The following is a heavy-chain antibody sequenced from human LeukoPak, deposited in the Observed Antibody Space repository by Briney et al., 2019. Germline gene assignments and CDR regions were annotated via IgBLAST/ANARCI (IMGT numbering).Heavy chain of an antibody. V-gene: IGHV4-59*08. CDR1: GSISSYY. CDR2: SYFTGNP. CDR3: AGLRSTVAWASFDY. Sequence: SETLSLTCIVSGSISSYYWTWFRQPPGKGLEWIGHSYFTGNPNYNPSLKSRVTISVDPPKNQFSLKLTSVTAADTAVYYCAGLRSTVAWASFDYWGQGILVTVSS. D-gene: IGHD4-23*01. J-gene: IGHJ4*02.